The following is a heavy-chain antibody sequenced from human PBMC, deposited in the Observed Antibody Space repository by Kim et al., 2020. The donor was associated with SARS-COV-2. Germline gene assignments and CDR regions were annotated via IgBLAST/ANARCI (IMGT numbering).Heavy chain of an antibody. Sequence: GGSLRLSCAASGFTFSSYAMHWVRQAPGKGLEYVSAISSNGGSTYYANSVKGRFTISRDNSKNTLYLQMGSLRAEDMAVYYCARLSSWDTFYWGQGTLVTVSS. V-gene: IGHV3-64*01. CDR3: ARLSSWDTFY. J-gene: IGHJ4*02. CDR1: GFTFSSYA. D-gene: IGHD6-13*01. CDR2: ISSNGGST.